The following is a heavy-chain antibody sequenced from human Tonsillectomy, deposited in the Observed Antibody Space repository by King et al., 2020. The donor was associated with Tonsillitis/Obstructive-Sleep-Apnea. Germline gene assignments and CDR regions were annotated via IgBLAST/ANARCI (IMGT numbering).Heavy chain of an antibody. CDR3: ARDQAVAYEGADDAFVI. D-gene: IGHD2-21*01. CDR1: GDSVSSNSAA. V-gene: IGHV6-1*01. J-gene: IGHJ3*02. CDR2: TYYRSKWNN. Sequence: VQLQQSGPGLVKPSQTLSLTCAISGDSVSSNSAAWNWIRQSPSRGLEWLGRTYYRSKWNNDYAVSVKSRITINPDTSKNQFSLQLNSVTPEDTAVYYCARDQAVAYEGADDAFVIWGQGTMVTVSS.